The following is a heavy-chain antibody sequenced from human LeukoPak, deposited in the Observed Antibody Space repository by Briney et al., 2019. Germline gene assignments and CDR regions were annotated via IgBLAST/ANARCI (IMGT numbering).Heavy chain of an antibody. J-gene: IGHJ6*03. CDR1: GYTFTSYD. CDR3: ARVATISDYYYYMDV. V-gene: IGHV1-8*01. D-gene: IGHD5-12*01. Sequence: GASVKVSCKASGYTFTSYDINWVRQATGQGLEWMGWMNPNSGNTGYAQKFQGRVTMTRNTSISTAYMELSSLRSEDTAVHYCARVATISDYYYYMDVWGKGTTVTVSS. CDR2: MNPNSGNT.